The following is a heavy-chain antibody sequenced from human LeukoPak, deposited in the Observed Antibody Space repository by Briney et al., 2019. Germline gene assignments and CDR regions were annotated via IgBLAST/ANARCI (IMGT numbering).Heavy chain of an antibody. D-gene: IGHD3-9*01. V-gene: IGHV4-34*01. Sequence: PSETLSLTCAVYGGSFSGYYWSWIRQPPGKGLEWIGEINHSGSTNYNPSLKSRVTISVDTSKNQFSLKLSSVTAADTAVYYCARRRYFDWLFQEEYYYYYMDVWGKGTTVTISS. CDR3: ARRRYFDWLFQEEYYYYYMDV. CDR2: INHSGST. CDR1: GGSFSGYY. J-gene: IGHJ6*03.